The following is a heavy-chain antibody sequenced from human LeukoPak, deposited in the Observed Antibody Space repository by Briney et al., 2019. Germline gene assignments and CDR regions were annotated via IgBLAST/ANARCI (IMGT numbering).Heavy chain of an antibody. J-gene: IGHJ5*02. D-gene: IGHD4-17*01. CDR3: ARGGVYGDYVNWFDP. CDR1: GYSISSGYY. Sequence: SETLSLTCTVSGYSISSGYYWGWIRQPPGKGLEWIGSIYHSGSTYYSPSLKSRVTISVDTSKNQFSLKLSSVTAADTAVYYCARGGVYGDYVNWFDPWGQGTLVTVSS. V-gene: IGHV4-38-2*02. CDR2: IYHSGST.